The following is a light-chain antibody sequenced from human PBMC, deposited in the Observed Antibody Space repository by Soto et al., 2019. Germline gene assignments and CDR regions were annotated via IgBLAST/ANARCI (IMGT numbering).Light chain of an antibody. CDR3: SSYAGSNSRVV. J-gene: IGLJ2*01. V-gene: IGLV2-8*01. CDR2: EVS. CDR1: SSDVGGYNY. Sequence: QSALTQPPSAPGSPGQSVTISCTGTSSDVGGYNYVSWYQQHPGKAPKLMIYEVSKRPSGVPDRFSGSKSGNTASLTVSGLQAEDEADYYCSSYAGSNSRVVFGGGTKLTVL.